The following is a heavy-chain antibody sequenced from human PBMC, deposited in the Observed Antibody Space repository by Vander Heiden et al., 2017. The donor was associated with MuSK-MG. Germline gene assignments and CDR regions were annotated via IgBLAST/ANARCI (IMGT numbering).Heavy chain of an antibody. J-gene: IGHJ4*02. CDR1: GGSFSGYY. CDR2: INHSGST. CDR3: ARGRANDYGGNRYFDY. D-gene: IGHD4-17*01. Sequence: QVQLQQWGAGLLKPSETPSLTCASYGGSFSGYYWSWIRQPPGKGLEWIGEINHSGSTNYNPSLKSRVTISVDTSKNQFSLKLSSVTAADTAVYYCARGRANDYGGNRYFDYWGQGTLVTVSS. V-gene: IGHV4-34*01.